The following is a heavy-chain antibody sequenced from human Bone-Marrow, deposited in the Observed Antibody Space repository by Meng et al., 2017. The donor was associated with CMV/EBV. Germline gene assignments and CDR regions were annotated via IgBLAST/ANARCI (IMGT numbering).Heavy chain of an antibody. CDR1: GGSISSSSYY. V-gene: IGHV4-39*07. CDR2: IYYSGST. J-gene: IGHJ6*02. Sequence: SETLSLTCTVSGGSISSSSYYWGWIRQPPGKGLEWIGSIYYSGSTYYNPSLKSRVTISVDTSKNQFSLRLSSVTAADTAVYYCARDWGSREAAAGENYYYYGMDVWGQGITVTVSS. D-gene: IGHD6-13*01. CDR3: ARDWGSREAAAGENYYYYGMDV.